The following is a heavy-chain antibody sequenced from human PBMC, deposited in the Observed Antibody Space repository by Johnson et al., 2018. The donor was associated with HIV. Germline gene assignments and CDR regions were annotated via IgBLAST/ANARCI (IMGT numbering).Heavy chain of an antibody. CDR1: GFTFSDYG. CDR2: ISYDGSNK. J-gene: IGHJ3*02. CDR3: ARDRGSSSPAHAFDI. D-gene: IGHD6-6*01. V-gene: IGHV3-30*03. Sequence: QVQLVESGGGVVEPGRALRLSCAPSGFTFSDYGIHWVRQAPGKGLEWVAVISYDGSNKNYADSVKGRFTISRDNSKNTLSLQMSSLRVDDTAIYYCARDRGSSSPAHAFDIWGQGTMVTVS.